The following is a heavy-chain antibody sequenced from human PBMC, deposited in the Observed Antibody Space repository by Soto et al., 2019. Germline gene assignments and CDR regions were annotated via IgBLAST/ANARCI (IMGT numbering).Heavy chain of an antibody. CDR2: ISPYNGTT. V-gene: IGHV1-18*04. CDR3: ARDGERDTGLNFYYYLHGMDA. Sequence: GASVKVSCKASGYTFTTYGISWVRQAPGQGLEWMGWISPYNGTTKYAEKFQGEMTMTKDTATSTAYMDLRSLRSDDTAVYYCARDGERDTGLNFYYYLHGMDAWGQGTRVTVSS. CDR1: GYTFTTYG. D-gene: IGHD1-1*01. J-gene: IGHJ6*02.